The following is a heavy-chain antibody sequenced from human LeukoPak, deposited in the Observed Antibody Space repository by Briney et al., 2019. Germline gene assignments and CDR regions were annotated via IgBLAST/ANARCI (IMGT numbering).Heavy chain of an antibody. CDR3: ARESDRYCFSTSCPNWFDP. D-gene: IGHD2-2*01. Sequence: SETLTLTCTVSGGYISSGSYYWGWIRQPPGKGLEWIGSLYYSGSTYYNPSLKSRVTMSVDTSKNQFSLKLKSVTAADTAVYYCARESDRYCFSTSCPNWFDPWGQGTLVTVSS. J-gene: IGHJ5*02. CDR2: LYYSGST. CDR1: GGYISSGSYY. V-gene: IGHV4-39*07.